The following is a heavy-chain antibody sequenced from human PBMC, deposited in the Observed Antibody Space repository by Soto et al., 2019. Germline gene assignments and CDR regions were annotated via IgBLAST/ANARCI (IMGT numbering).Heavy chain of an antibody. D-gene: IGHD1-20*01. J-gene: IGHJ4*01. Sequence: GGSLRLSCAASGFTFSSYAMTWVRQAPEKGLEWVSSIGNGSTYYADSVKGRFTISRDDSKDTLYLQMNSLKVEDSALYYFAKRMMTSIRVPGNYFDLWGRGTLVTVSS. CDR3: AKRMMTSIRVPGNYFDL. CDR2: IGNGST. V-gene: IGHV3-23*01. CDR1: GFTFSSYA.